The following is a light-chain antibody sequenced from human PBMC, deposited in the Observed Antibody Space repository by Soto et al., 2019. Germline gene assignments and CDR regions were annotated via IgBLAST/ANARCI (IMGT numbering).Light chain of an antibody. CDR1: QGISNY. J-gene: IGKJ1*01. CDR2: AAS. Sequence: DIHMSRSPSTLSVAVLDRFATGSRASQGISNYLACYQQKPGKVPKLLIYAASTLQSGVPSRFSGSGSGTDFTLTISSLQPEDVATYYCQKYNSAAKTFC. V-gene: IGKV1-27*01. CDR3: QKYNSAAKT.